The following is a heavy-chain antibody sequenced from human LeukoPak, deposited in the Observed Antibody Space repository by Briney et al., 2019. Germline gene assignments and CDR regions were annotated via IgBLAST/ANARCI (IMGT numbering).Heavy chain of an antibody. CDR1: GFTFSSYA. CDR3: ARAAQKVVVVAGNAFDI. Sequence: GRSLRLSCAASGFTFSSYAMHWVRQAPGKGLEWVAVISYDGSNKYYADSVKGRFTISRDNSKNTLYLQMNSLRAEDTAVYYCARAAQKVVVVAGNAFDIRGQGTMVTVSS. J-gene: IGHJ3*02. D-gene: IGHD2-15*01. V-gene: IGHV3-30-3*01. CDR2: ISYDGSNK.